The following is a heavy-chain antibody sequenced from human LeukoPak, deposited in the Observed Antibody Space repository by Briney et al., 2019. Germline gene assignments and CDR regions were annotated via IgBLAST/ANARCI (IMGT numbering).Heavy chain of an antibody. Sequence: EWVSVIYSGGSTYYADSVKGRFTISRDNSKNTLYLQMNSLRAEDTAVYYCAKVPKGGYFDYWGQGTLVTVSS. J-gene: IGHJ4*02. CDR2: IYSGGST. D-gene: IGHD2-2*01. CDR3: AKVPKGGYFDY. V-gene: IGHV3-53*01.